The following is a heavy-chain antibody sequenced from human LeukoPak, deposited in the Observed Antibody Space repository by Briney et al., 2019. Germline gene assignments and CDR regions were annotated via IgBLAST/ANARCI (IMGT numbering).Heavy chain of an antibody. CDR1: GGSFSGYY. Sequence: PSETLSLTCAVYGGSFSGYYWSWIRQPPGKGLEWIGYIYYSGSTNYNPSLKSRVTISVDTSKNQFSLKLSSVTAADTAVYYCARDYGSGSYYPYYYGMDVWGQGTTVTVSS. CDR2: IYYSGST. V-gene: IGHV4-59*01. CDR3: ARDYGSGSYYPYYYGMDV. J-gene: IGHJ6*02. D-gene: IGHD3-10*01.